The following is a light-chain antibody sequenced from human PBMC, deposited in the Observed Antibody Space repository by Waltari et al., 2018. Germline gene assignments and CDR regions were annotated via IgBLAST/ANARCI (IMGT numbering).Light chain of an antibody. Sequence: QSVLTQPPSASGTPGQRVTISCSGGTSNIGNNYVYWYQQLPGTAPKLLNYRNTQRPQGGPDRFSGSKSGTSASLAISGLRSEDEAAYFWAAWDDSRSGPGWVFGGGTEMTVL. J-gene: IGLJ3*02. CDR3: AAWDDSRSGPGWV. CDR2: RNT. V-gene: IGLV1-47*01. CDR1: TSNIGNNY.